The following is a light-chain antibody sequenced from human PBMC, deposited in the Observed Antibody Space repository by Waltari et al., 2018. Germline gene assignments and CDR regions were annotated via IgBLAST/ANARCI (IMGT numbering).Light chain of an antibody. CDR3: MQGIHWPFT. Sequence: DVVMTQSPLSLPVTLGQPASISCRSGQRLVYTDGNTYLSWVQQRPGQSPRRRIYKVSNRDSGVPDRFSGSGSGTDFTLKISGVEAEDIGIYYCMQGIHWPFTFGPGTKVDIK. CDR1: QRLVYTDGNTY. CDR2: KVS. J-gene: IGKJ3*01. V-gene: IGKV2-30*01.